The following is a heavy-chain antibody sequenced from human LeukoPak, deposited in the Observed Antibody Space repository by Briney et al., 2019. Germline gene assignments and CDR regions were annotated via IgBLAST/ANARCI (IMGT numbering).Heavy chain of an antibody. J-gene: IGHJ4*02. CDR2: IYPGDSDT. V-gene: IGHV5-51*01. CDR3: ASPYSGSYYSLAPGY. D-gene: IGHD1-26*01. Sequence: GESLKISCKGSGYSFTSYWIGWVRQMPGKGLEWMGIIYPGDSDTGYGPSFQGQVTISADKSISTAYLQWSSLKASDTAMYYCASPYSGSYYSLAPGYWGQGTLVTVSS. CDR1: GYSFTSYW.